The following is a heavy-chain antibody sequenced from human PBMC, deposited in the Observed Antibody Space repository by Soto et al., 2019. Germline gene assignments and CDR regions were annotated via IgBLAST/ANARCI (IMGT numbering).Heavy chain of an antibody. Sequence: PSETLSLTCTVSGGSISSGGYYWSWIRQHPGKGLEWIGYIYYSGSTYYNPSLKSRVTISVDTSKNQFSLKLSSVTAADTAVYYCARGTVTTTYFDYWGQGTLVTVSS. J-gene: IGHJ4*02. CDR2: IYYSGST. V-gene: IGHV4-31*03. D-gene: IGHD4-4*01. CDR3: ARGTVTTTYFDY. CDR1: GGSISSGGYY.